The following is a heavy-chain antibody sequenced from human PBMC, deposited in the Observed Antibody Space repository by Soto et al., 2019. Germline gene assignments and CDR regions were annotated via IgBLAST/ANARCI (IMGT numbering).Heavy chain of an antibody. CDR2: ISPNGDST. J-gene: IGHJ3*01. D-gene: IGHD2-8*01. CDR1: GFTFNNYA. V-gene: IGHV3-23*01. Sequence: GGSLRLSCAASGFTFNNYAMNWVRQAPGRGLEWVSIISPNGDSTYYAESVKGRFTISRDNSQNTVFLQMNSLRAEDTVIYFCAKVRLTDYLRYAPHLWGQGTLVTVSS. CDR3: AKVRLTDYLRYAPHL.